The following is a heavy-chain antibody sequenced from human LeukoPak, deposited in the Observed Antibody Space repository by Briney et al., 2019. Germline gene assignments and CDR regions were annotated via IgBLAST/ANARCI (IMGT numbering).Heavy chain of an antibody. D-gene: IGHD6-19*01. CDR2: INHSGST. CDR3: ASEYSSGRRFDY. Sequence: SETLSLTCAVYGGSFSGYYWSWIRQPPGKGLEWIGEINHSGSTNYNPSLKSRVTISVDTSKSQFSLKLSSVTAAVTAVYYCASEYSSGRRFDYWGHGTLVTVSS. CDR1: GGSFSGYY. J-gene: IGHJ4*01. V-gene: IGHV4-34*01.